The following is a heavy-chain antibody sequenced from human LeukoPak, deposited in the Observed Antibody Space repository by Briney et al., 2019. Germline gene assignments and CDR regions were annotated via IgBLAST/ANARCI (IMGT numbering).Heavy chain of an antibody. CDR2: IKSKNDGVTT. V-gene: IGHV3-15*01. CDR3: TTVGVLYYYDSSGYYDAFDV. CDR1: GFTFRNAW. J-gene: IGHJ3*01. D-gene: IGHD3-22*01. Sequence: GWSLRLSCVASGFTFRNAWMSWVRPAPGRGLEWVGRIKSKNDGVTTDYAAPEKGRFPISRDDSKDTLYLQMNSLKTEDTAVYYCTTVGVLYYYDSSGYYDAFDVWGQGTMVTVSS.